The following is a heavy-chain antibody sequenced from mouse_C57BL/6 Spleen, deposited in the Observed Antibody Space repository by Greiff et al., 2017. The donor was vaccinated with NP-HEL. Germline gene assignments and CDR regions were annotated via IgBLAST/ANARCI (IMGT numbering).Heavy chain of an antibody. CDR2: ISSGGSYT. CDR1: GFTFSSYG. J-gene: IGHJ2*01. V-gene: IGHV5-6*01. CDR3: ARHGDSGFDY. Sequence: EVQRVESGGDLVKPGGSLKLSCAASGFTFSSYGMSWVRQTPDKRLEWVATISSGGSYTYYPDSVKGRFTISRDNAKNTLYLQMSSLKSEDTAMYYCARHGDSGFDYWGQGTTLTVSS. D-gene: IGHD3-3*01.